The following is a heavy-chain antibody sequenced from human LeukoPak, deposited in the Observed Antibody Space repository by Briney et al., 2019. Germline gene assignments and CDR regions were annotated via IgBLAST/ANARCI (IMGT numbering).Heavy chain of an antibody. Sequence: GGSLRLSCAASGFTFSSYAMSWVRQAPGKGLEWVSAISGSGGSTYYADSVKGRFTISRDNSKNTLYLQMNSLRAEDTAVYYCATQPDWYYYGSGSYYNRDLDYWGQGTLVTVSS. V-gene: IGHV3-23*01. J-gene: IGHJ4*02. CDR2: ISGSGGST. CDR1: GFTFSSYA. D-gene: IGHD3-10*01. CDR3: ATQPDWYYYGSGSYYNRDLDY.